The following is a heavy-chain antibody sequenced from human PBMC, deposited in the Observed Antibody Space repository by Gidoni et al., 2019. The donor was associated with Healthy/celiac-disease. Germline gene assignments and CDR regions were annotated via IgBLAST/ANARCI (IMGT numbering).Heavy chain of an antibody. CDR3: AKVGCSGGSCYPHFDY. CDR2: ISGSGGST. J-gene: IGHJ4*02. D-gene: IGHD2-15*01. CDR1: GFTFSSSA. V-gene: IGHV3-23*01. Sequence: EVQLLESGGGLVQPGGSLRLSCAASGFTFSSSAMSWVRQAPGKGLEWVAAISGSGGSTYYADSVKGRFTIARDNSKNTLYLQMNSLRAEDTAVYYCAKVGCSGGSCYPHFDYWGQGTLVTVSS.